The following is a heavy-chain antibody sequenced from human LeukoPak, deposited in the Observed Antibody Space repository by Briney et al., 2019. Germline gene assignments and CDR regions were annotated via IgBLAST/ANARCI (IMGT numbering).Heavy chain of an antibody. Sequence: ASVKVSCKASGYTLAGYYLHWVRQAPGQGLEWMGRINPNTGVTNYAQNFQGRVTMTRDTSISTAYLGLRGLRSDDTAIYYCARDSVLGAKWGQGTLVTVSS. CDR1: GYTLAGYY. D-gene: IGHD2-8*02. J-gene: IGHJ4*02. CDR3: ARDSVLGAK. CDR2: INPNTGVT. V-gene: IGHV1-2*06.